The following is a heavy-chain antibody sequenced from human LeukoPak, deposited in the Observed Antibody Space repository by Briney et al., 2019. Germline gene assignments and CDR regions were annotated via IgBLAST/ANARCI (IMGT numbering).Heavy chain of an antibody. J-gene: IGHJ5*02. V-gene: IGHV3-73*01. Sequence: GGSLTLSCAASGFTFSGSAMHWVRQASGKGLEWVGRIRSKANSYATAYAASVKGRFTISRDDSKNTAYLQMNSLKTEDTAVYYCTRLYAGNWFDPWGQGTLVTVSS. CDR2: IRSKANSYAT. D-gene: IGHD5/OR15-5a*01. CDR3: TRLYAGNWFDP. CDR1: GFTFSGSA.